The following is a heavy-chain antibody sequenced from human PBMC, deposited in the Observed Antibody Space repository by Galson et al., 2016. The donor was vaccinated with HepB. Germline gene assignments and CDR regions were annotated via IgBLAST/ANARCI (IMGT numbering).Heavy chain of an antibody. CDR1: GFTFSSYW. CDR3: ARDQSLTADYYYDAFDI. J-gene: IGHJ3*02. D-gene: IGHD3-22*01. CDR2: INKDANKK. V-gene: IGHV3-7*03. Sequence: SLRLSCAASGFTFSSYWMTWVRQAPGKGLEWVANINKDANKKYYVDSVEGRFTISRDNAKNSLYLQMNSLRAEDTAVYYCARDQSLTADYYYDAFDIWGQGTMVTVSS.